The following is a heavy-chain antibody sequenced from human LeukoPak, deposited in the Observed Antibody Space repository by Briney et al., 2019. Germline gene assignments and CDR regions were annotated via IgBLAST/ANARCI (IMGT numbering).Heavy chain of an antibody. V-gene: IGHV3-20*01. Sequence: GGSLRLSCAASGFTFDDYGMSWVRQAPGKGLEWVSGINWNGGSTGYADSVKGRFTISRDNAKNSLYLQMNSLGAEDTALYHCARTASYGDYVFWYFDYWGQGTLVTVSS. CDR2: INWNGGST. D-gene: IGHD4-17*01. J-gene: IGHJ4*02. CDR1: GFTFDDYG. CDR3: ARTASYGDYVFWYFDY.